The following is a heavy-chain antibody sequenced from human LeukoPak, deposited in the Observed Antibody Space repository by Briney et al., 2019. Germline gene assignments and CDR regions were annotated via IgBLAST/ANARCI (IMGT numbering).Heavy chain of an antibody. Sequence: SETLSLTCTVSAGSISSSDDYWGWIRQPPGKGLEWIGNIYYSGRTYYNPSLKSRVIISVDRSKNQFSLKLTSVTAADTAVYYCARGPRITLVRGGQWYYYMDVWGKGTTVTISS. D-gene: IGHD3-10*01. CDR1: AGSISSSDDY. V-gene: IGHV4-39*07. CDR3: ARGPRITLVRGGQWYYYMDV. CDR2: IYYSGRT. J-gene: IGHJ6*03.